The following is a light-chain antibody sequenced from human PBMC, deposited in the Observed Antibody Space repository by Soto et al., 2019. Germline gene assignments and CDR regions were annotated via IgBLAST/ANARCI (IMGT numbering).Light chain of an antibody. CDR3: SSYTSGSTYV. V-gene: IGLV2-14*01. Sequence: QSALTQPASVSGSPGQSITISCTGTSRDVGGYNYVSWYQQRPGKAPKLIIYEVNNRPSGVSNRFSGSKSGNTASLTISGLQAEDEADYYCSSYTSGSTYVFGTGTKVTVL. CDR1: SRDVGGYNY. CDR2: EVN. J-gene: IGLJ1*01.